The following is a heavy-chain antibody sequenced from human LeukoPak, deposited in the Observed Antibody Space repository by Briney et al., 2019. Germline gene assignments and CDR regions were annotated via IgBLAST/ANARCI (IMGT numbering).Heavy chain of an antibody. D-gene: IGHD2-2*01. J-gene: IGHJ5*02. CDR1: GFTFSSYA. CDR2: ISGRGGST. V-gene: IGHV3-23*01. CDR3: AKDRPWYCSSTSCTAPRWFDP. Sequence: PGGSLRLSCAASGFTFSSYAMSWVRQAPGKGLEWVSAISGRGGSTYYADSVKGRFTISRDDSKNTLYLQMNSLRAEDTAVYYCAKDRPWYCSSTSCTAPRWFDPWGQGTLVTVSS.